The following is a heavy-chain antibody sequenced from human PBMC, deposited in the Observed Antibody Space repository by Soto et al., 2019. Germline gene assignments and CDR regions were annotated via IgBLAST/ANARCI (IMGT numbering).Heavy chain of an antibody. Sequence: SETVSLTXAVNGGSLSGYYWSWIRQSPGKGLEWIGEINHRGSSDYNPSLKSRVTLSIDASMNHVTLEMNSVTAADTAVYYRARVSHDYYYGWFDPWGQGTPVTVSS. CDR1: GGSLSGYY. CDR2: INHRGSS. J-gene: IGHJ5*02. D-gene: IGHD1-26*01. CDR3: ARVSHDYYYGWFDP. V-gene: IGHV4-34*01.